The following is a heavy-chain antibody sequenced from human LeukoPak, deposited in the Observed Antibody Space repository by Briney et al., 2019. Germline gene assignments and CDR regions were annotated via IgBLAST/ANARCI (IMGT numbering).Heavy chain of an antibody. CDR1: GFTVSSNY. J-gene: IGHJ4*02. Sequence: PGGSLRLSCAASGFTVSSNYMSWVRQAPGKGLEWVSFIYSGGSTYYADSVKGRFTISRDNSKNTLYLQMNSLRAEDTAVYYCAREELIFGVVISSWGQGTLVTVSS. D-gene: IGHD3-3*01. V-gene: IGHV3-66*02. CDR3: AREELIFGVVISS. CDR2: IYSGGST.